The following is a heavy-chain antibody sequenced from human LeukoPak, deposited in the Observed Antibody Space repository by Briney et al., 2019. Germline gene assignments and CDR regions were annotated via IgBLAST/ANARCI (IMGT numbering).Heavy chain of an antibody. D-gene: IGHD3-22*01. Sequence: SETLSPTCTVSGGSISSSSYDWGWIRQPPGKGLEWIGSIYYSGSTYYNPSLKSRVTISVDTSKNQFSLKLSSVTAADTAVYYCARHPHYYGSSGYVFDYWGQGTLVTVSS. J-gene: IGHJ4*02. CDR3: ARHPHYYGSSGYVFDY. CDR1: GGSISSSSYD. V-gene: IGHV4-39*01. CDR2: IYYSGST.